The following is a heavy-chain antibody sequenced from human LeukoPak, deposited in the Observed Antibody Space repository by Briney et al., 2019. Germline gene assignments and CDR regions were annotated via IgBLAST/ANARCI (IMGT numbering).Heavy chain of an antibody. V-gene: IGHV4-30-4*01. Sequence: SETLSLTCTVSGGSISSGDYYWSWIRQPPGKGLEWIGYIYYSGSTYYNPSLKSRVIISVDTPKNQFSLKLSSVTAADTAVYYCARAAYSGSYHSDYWGQGTLVTVSS. D-gene: IGHD1-26*01. CDR3: ARAAYSGSYHSDY. CDR1: GGSISSGDYY. J-gene: IGHJ4*02. CDR2: IYYSGST.